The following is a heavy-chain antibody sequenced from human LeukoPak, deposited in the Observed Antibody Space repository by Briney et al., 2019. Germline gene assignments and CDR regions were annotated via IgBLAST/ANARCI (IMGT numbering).Heavy chain of an antibody. CDR3: ARDGLCGSGSYYLFDY. CDR2: ISSSGSTI. CDR1: GFTFSDYY. D-gene: IGHD3-10*01. J-gene: IGHJ4*02. V-gene: IGHV3-11*01. Sequence: GGSLRLSCAASGFTFSDYYMSWIRQAPGKGLEWVSYISSSGSTIYYADSVKGRFTISRDNAKNSLYLQMNSLRAEDTAVYYCARDGLCGSGSYYLFDYWGQGTLVTVSS.